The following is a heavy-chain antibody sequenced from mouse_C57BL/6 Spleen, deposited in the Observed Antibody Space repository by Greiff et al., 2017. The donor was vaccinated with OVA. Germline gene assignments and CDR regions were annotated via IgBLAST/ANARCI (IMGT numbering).Heavy chain of an antibody. V-gene: IGHV5-4*01. CDR2: ISDGGSYT. CDR1: GFTFRSYA. Sequence: DVMLVESGGGLVKPGGSLKLSCAASGFTFRSYAMSWVRPTPEKRLEWVATISDGGSYTYYPDNVKGRFTISRDNAKNNLYLQMSHLKSEDTAMYYCARDYSNYDYWGQGTTLTVSS. CDR3: ARDYSNYDY. D-gene: IGHD2-5*01. J-gene: IGHJ2*01.